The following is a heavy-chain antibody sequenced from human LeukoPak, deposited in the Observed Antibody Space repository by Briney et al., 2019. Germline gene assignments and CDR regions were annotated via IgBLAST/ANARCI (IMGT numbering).Heavy chain of an antibody. CDR3: ARDLSVVVPAAINGDYMDV. Sequence: SETLSLTCTVSGGSISSHYWSWLRQPPGKGLEWLGYNYYSGSTNYNPSLKSRVTISVDTSKNQFSLKLSSVTAADTAVYYCARDLSVVVPAAINGDYMDVWGKGTTVTVSS. CDR2: NYYSGST. D-gene: IGHD2-2*01. J-gene: IGHJ6*03. CDR1: GGSISSHY. V-gene: IGHV4-59*11.